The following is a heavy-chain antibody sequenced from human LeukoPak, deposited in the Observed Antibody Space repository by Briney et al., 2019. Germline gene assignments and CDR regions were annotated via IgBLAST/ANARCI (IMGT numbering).Heavy chain of an antibody. J-gene: IGHJ4*02. D-gene: IGHD4-17*01. V-gene: IGHV4-59*12. Sequence: SETLSLTCTVSGGSISSYYWSWIRQPPGKGLEWIGHIYYSGSTYYNPSLKSRVTISVDTSKNQFSLKPSSVTAADTAVYYCARDDHGYGDYHFDYWGQGTLVTVSS. CDR2: IYYSGST. CDR1: GGSISSYY. CDR3: ARDDHGYGDYHFDY.